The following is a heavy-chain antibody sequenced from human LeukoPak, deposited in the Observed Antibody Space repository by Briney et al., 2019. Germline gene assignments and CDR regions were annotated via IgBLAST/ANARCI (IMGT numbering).Heavy chain of an antibody. J-gene: IGHJ6*03. CDR1: GFTFSSYS. Sequence: GGSLRLSCAASGFTFSSYSMNWVRQAPGKGLEWVSYISSSSSTIYYADSVKGRFTISRDNAKNSLYLQMNSLRAEYTAVYYCARDHVYYYYYMDVWGKGTTVTVSS. CDR3: ARDHVYYYYYMDV. CDR2: ISSSSSTI. V-gene: IGHV3-48*01.